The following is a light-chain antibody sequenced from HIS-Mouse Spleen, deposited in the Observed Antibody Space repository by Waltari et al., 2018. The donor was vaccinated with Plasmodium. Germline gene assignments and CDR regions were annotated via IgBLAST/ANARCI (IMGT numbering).Light chain of an antibody. V-gene: IGLV3-25*03. Sequence: SYELTQPPSVSVSPGQTARITCSGDALPKQYAYWYQQKPGQAPVLGRDKASERPSGIPGRFSGASSGTTVTLTIRGVQAEDEADYYCQSADSSGTYPVVFGGGTKLTVL. CDR3: QSADSSGTYPVV. CDR1: ALPKQY. J-gene: IGLJ2*01. CDR2: KAS.